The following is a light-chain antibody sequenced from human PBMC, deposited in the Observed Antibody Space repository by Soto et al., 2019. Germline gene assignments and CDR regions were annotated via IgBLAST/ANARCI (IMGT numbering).Light chain of an antibody. J-gene: IGKJ1*01. CDR3: QQYNSYSWT. CDR1: QSISSW. V-gene: IGKV1-5*03. CDR2: KAS. Sequence: DIQMIQSPSTLSASVGDRITITCRASQSISSWLAWYQQKPGKAPKLLIYKASSLESGVPSRFSGGGSGTEFTLTISSLQPDDFATYYCQQYNSYSWTFGQGTKVDIK.